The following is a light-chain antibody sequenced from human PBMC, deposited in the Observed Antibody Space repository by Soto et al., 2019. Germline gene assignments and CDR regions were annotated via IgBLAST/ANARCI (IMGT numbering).Light chain of an antibody. V-gene: IGKV1-39*01. J-gene: IGKJ1*01. CDR2: TAS. CDR1: QNIATY. Sequence: DIQMTQSPSSLSASVGDRVTITCRASQNIATYLNWYQQTPGKAPKLLIYTASTLQSGVPSRFSGSGSGTEFTLTISSLQSEDFAVYYCQQYNNWPSWTFGQGTKVDIK. CDR3: QQYNNWPSWT.